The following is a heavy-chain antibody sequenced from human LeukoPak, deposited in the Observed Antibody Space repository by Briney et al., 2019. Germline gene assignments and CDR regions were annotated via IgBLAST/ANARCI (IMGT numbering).Heavy chain of an antibody. V-gene: IGHV4-34*01. CDR3: ARRGALWYSSSWFDWFDP. Sequence: SETLSLTCAVYGGSFSGYYWSWIRQPPGKGLEWIGEINHSGSTNYNPSLKSRVTISVDTSKNQFSLKLSSVTAADTAVYYCARRGALWYSSSWFDWFDPWGQGILVIVSS. CDR1: GGSFSGYY. CDR2: INHSGST. D-gene: IGHD6-13*01. J-gene: IGHJ5*02.